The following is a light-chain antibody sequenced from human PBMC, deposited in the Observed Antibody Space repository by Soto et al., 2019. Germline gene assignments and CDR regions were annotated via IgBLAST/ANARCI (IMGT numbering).Light chain of an antibody. J-gene: IGKJ5*01. Sequence: EIGLTQSPATLSLSPGERATLSCRASQSVSSSYLAWYQQKPGQAPRLLIYGASSRATGIPDRFSGSGSGTDFTLTISRLEPEDFAVYYCQQYGSSPATFGQGTRLEIK. V-gene: IGKV3-20*01. CDR3: QQYGSSPAT. CDR1: QSVSSSY. CDR2: GAS.